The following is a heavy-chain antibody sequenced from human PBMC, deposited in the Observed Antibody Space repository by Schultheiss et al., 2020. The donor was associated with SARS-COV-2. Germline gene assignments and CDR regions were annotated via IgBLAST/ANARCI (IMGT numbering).Heavy chain of an antibody. CDR3: ARGGLAVVTLYYYYMDV. V-gene: IGHV3-23*01. D-gene: IGHD3-22*01. CDR1: GFTFSSYA. J-gene: IGHJ6*03. CDR2: ISGSGGST. Sequence: GGSLRLSCAASGFTFSSYAMSWIRQPPGKGLEWVSAISGSGGSTYYADSVKGRFTISRDNSKNTLYLQMNSLRAEDTAVYYCARGGLAVVTLYYYYMDVWGKGTTVTVSS.